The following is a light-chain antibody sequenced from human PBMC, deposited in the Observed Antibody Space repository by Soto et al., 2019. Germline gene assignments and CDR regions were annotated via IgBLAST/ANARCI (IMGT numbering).Light chain of an antibody. CDR2: DAS. Sequence: EIVLTQSPATLSLSPGERATLSCRATQSVRSYLAWYQQKPGQAPRLLIYDASNRATGVPARFSGSGSGTDFTLTIISLEPEDFAVYYCQHRSNWPPVTFGPGTRLE. V-gene: IGKV3-11*01. CDR1: QSVRSY. J-gene: IGKJ5*01. CDR3: QHRSNWPPVT.